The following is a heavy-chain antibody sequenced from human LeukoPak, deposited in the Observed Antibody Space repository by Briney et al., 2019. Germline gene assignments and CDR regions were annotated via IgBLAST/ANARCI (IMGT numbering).Heavy chain of an antibody. CDR3: TRSTNLEAFDI. D-gene: IGHD2-8*01. Sequence: SETLSLTCTVSGGSISSYYWSWIRQPPGKGLEWIGYIYYSGSTNYNPSLKSRVTISVDTSKNQCSLKLSSVTTADTAVYYCTRSTNLEAFDIWGQGTMVTVSS. V-gene: IGHV4-59*01. CDR2: IYYSGST. CDR1: GGSISSYY. J-gene: IGHJ3*02.